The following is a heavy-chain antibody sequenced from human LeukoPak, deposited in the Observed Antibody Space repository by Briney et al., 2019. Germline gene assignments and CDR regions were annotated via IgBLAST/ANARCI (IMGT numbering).Heavy chain of an antibody. Sequence: GGSLRLSCAASGFTFSSYSMNWVRQAPGKGLEWVSSISSSSSYIYYADSVKGRFTISRDNAKNSLYLQMNSLRAEDTAVYYCARDLRDYGDYVGGTFYYWGQGTLVTVSS. V-gene: IGHV3-21*01. D-gene: IGHD4-17*01. J-gene: IGHJ4*02. CDR2: ISSSSSYI. CDR3: ARDLRDYGDYVGGTFYY. CDR1: GFTFSSYS.